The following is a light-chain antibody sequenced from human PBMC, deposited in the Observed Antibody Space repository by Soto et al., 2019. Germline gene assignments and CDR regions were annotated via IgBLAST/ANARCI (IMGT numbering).Light chain of an antibody. CDR3: QQYKAYPIT. V-gene: IGKV1-39*01. Sequence: DIQMTQSPSSLSASVGDRVTITCRGSQSISSYLNWYQQKPGKAPELLIYAASSLRSGVPSRFSGSGSGADFTLTITSLQPEDVATYYCQQYKAYPITFGQGTRLEIK. CDR2: AAS. CDR1: QSISSY. J-gene: IGKJ5*01.